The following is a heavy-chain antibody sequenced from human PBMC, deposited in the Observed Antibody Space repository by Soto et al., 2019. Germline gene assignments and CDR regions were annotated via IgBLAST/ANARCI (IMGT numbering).Heavy chain of an antibody. CDR1: GFTFNEFE. Sequence: PGGSLRLSCGVSGFTFNEFEMNWVRQAPGKGLEWLAYIDGSGTTKKYADSVRGRFTISRDNPNNSLFLQMSSLSAADTAIYYCARGFGRFNYWGQGTLVSVSS. V-gene: IGHV3-48*03. CDR2: IDGSGTTK. D-gene: IGHD3-10*01. J-gene: IGHJ4*02. CDR3: ARGFGRFNY.